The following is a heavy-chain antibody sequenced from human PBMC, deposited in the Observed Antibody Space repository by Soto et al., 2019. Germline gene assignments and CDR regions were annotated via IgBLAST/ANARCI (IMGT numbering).Heavy chain of an antibody. D-gene: IGHD3-10*02. J-gene: IGHJ4*02. V-gene: IGHV3-7*05. CDR3: ARANYYARDY. CDR1: GFTFSNYW. Sequence: GGSLRLSCAASGFTFSNYWMSWVRQAPGKGLEWVANIKEDGSEKSYVDSVKGRFTISRDNAKNSLYLQMNSLRAEDTAVYYCARANYYARDYWGQGTLVTVSS. CDR2: IKEDGSEK.